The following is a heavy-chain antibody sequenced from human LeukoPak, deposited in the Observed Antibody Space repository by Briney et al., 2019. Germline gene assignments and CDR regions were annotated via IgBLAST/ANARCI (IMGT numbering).Heavy chain of an antibody. Sequence: AASVKVSRKASGYTFTSYAMHWVRQAPGQRLEWMGWINAGNGNTKYSQKFQGRVTITRDTSASTAYMELSSLRSEDTAVYYCASNVQLDAFDIWGQGTMVTVSS. J-gene: IGHJ3*02. CDR2: INAGNGNT. CDR1: GYTFTSYA. V-gene: IGHV1-3*01. CDR3: ASNVQLDAFDI. D-gene: IGHD1-1*01.